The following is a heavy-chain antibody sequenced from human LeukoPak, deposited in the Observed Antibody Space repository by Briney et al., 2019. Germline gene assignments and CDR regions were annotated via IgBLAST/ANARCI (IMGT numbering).Heavy chain of an antibody. Sequence: SETLSLTCTVSGGSMSGHWWSWIRQSPGKGLEWIGDIFYSGGTSNNSPLKSRLTMSLDTSKNQFSLKLSSVTAADTAMYYCARRNTADASIDFWGQGILVIASS. CDR3: ARRNTADASIDF. V-gene: IGHV4-59*08. J-gene: IGHJ4*02. D-gene: IGHD4-17*01. CDR1: GGSMSGHW. CDR2: IFYSGGT.